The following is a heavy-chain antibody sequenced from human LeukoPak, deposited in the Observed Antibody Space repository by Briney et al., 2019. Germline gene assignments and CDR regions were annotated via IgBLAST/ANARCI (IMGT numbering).Heavy chain of an antibody. CDR1: GFTFSSYG. CDR2: IRYDGSNK. CDR3: RGGTDVKDPAASNQGLDY. J-gene: IGHJ4*02. V-gene: IGHV3-30*02. D-gene: IGHD2-2*01. Sequence: GGSLRLSCAASGFTFSSYGMHWVRQAPGKGLEWVAFIRYDGSNKYYADSVKGRFTISRDNSKNTLYLQMNSLRAEDTAVYYCRGGTDVKDPAASNQGLDYWGQGTLVTVSS.